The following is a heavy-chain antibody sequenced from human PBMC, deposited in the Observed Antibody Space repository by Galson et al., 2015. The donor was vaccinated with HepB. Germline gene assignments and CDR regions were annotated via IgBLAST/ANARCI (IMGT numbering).Heavy chain of an antibody. CDR1: GFTFSSYS. CDR2: ISSSSYI. CDR3: ARDGGSGSYYKGFGDYYYGMDV. Sequence: LRLSCAASGFTFSSYSMNWVRQAPGKGLEWVSSISSSSYIYYADSVKGRFTISRDNAKNSLYLQMNSLRAEDAAVYYCARDGGSGSYYKGFGDYYYGMDVWGQGTTVTVSS. J-gene: IGHJ6*02. V-gene: IGHV3-21*01. D-gene: IGHD3-10*01.